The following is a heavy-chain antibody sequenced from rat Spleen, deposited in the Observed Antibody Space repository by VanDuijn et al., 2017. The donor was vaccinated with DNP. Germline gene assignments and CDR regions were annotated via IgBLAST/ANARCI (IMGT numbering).Heavy chain of an antibody. D-gene: IGHD1-11*01. CDR2: INKDSRTI. J-gene: IGHJ2*01. CDR3: AKGPNYGGWSDYFDY. CDR1: GFIFFDYW. V-gene: IGHV4-2*01. Sequence: EVKLVESGGGLVQPGRSLKLSCAASGFIFFDYWMGWVRQAPGTGLEWIGEINKDSRTINYTPSLKEKITISRDNAQNTLYLQMSKLGSEDTAIYYCAKGPNYGGWSDYFDYWGQGVMDTVSS.